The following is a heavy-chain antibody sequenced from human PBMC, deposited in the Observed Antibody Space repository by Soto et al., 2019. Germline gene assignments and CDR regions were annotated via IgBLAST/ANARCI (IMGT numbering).Heavy chain of an antibody. CDR1: GYGFTTYG. CDR2: ISAHNGNT. D-gene: IGHD1-26*01. V-gene: IGHV1-18*01. J-gene: IGHJ4*02. Sequence: QVHLVQSGAEVKKPGASVKVSCKGSGYGFTTYGITWVRQAPGQGLEWMAWISAHNGNTNYAQKLQGRVTVTRDTSTSAAYIELRSLRSDASAVYYCARGRYGDYWGQVALVTVCS. CDR3: ARGRYGDY.